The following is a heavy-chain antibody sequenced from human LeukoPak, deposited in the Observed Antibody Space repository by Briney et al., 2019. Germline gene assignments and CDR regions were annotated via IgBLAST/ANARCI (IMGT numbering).Heavy chain of an antibody. CDR2: IYTSGST. D-gene: IGHD3-9*01. V-gene: IGHV4-4*07. Sequence: SETLSLTCTVSGGSISSYYWSWIRQPAGKGLEWIGRIYTSGSTNYNPSLKSRVTMSVDTSKNQFSLKLSSVTAADTAVYYCARLGYDILTGPNYFDYWGQGTLVTVSS. CDR1: GGSISSYY. CDR3: ARLGYDILTGPNYFDY. J-gene: IGHJ4*02.